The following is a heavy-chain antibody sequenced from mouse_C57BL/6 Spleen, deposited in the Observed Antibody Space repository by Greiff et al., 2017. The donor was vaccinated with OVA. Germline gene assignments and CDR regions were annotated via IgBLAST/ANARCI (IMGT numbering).Heavy chain of an antibody. J-gene: IGHJ4*01. CDR1: GFTFSSYA. D-gene: IGHD2-3*01. Sequence: EVQLVASGEGLVKPGGSLKLSCAASGFTFSSYAMSWVRQTPEKRLEWVAYISSGGDYIYYADTVKGRFTISRDNARNTLYLQMSSLKSEDTAMYYCTRVYDGYYYYYAMDYWGQGTSVTVSS. CDR3: TRVYDGYYYYYAMDY. CDR2: ISSGGDYI. V-gene: IGHV5-9-1*02.